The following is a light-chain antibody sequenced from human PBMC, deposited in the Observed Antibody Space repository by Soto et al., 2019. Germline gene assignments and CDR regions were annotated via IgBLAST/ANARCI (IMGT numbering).Light chain of an antibody. CDR3: SSYTSSSPAIV. Sequence: QSALTQPAPVSGSPGQSIAISCTGTSSDVGAFNYVSWYQQHPGKAPKFMIFDVSSRPSGVSDRFSGSKSGNTASLTISGLQTEDEADYYCSSYTSSSPAIVFGTGTKVTVL. J-gene: IGLJ1*01. CDR2: DVS. V-gene: IGLV2-14*03. CDR1: SSDVGAFNY.